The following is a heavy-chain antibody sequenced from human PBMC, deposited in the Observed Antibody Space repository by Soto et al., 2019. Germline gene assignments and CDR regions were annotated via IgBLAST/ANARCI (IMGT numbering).Heavy chain of an antibody. CDR3: ARRYSSTSRTMDV. D-gene: IGHD6-13*01. CDR1: GFTFSNYY. J-gene: IGHJ6*02. V-gene: IGHV3-48*02. Sequence: EVQLVESGGGLVQPGGSLRLSCEASGFTFSNYYMTWVRQAPGKGLEWVSYISSSSSRIDYADSVQGRFSISRDNAKSSLYLQMHSLRDEDTAVYYCARRYSSTSRTMDVWGQGTTVTVSS. CDR2: ISSSSSRI.